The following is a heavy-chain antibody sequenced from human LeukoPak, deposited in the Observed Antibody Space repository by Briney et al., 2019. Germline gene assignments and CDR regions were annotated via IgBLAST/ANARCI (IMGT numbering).Heavy chain of an antibody. V-gene: IGHV3-30*03. J-gene: IGHJ4*02. Sequence: GGSLRLSCAASGFTFSSYGMHWVRQAPGKGLEWVAVISYDGSNKYYADSVKGRFTISRDNSKNTLYLQMNSLRAEDTAVYHCARAVADAIDYWGQGTLVTVSS. CDR2: ISYDGSNK. CDR1: GFTFSSYG. CDR3: ARAVADAIDY. D-gene: IGHD6-19*01.